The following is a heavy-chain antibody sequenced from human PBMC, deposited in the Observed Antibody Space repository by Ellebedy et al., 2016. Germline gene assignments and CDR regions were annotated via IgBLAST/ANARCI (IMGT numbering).Heavy chain of an antibody. V-gene: IGHV1-18*01. CDR2: INAGNGNT. Sequence: ASVKVSCKASGYTFTSYGISWVRQAPGQGLEWMGWINAGNGNTKYSQRFQGRVTITRDTSAGTAYMELSSLRSEDTAVYYCARASSRAFVVVPADVAVDGMDVWGQGTTVTVSS. CDR3: ARASSRAFVVVPADVAVDGMDV. D-gene: IGHD2-2*01. CDR1: GYTFTSYG. J-gene: IGHJ6*02.